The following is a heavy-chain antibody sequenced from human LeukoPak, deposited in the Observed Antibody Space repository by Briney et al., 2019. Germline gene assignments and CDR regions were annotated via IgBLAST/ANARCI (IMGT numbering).Heavy chain of an antibody. CDR3: ARVPDWTYVPDY. CDR1: GGSISSDRFY. V-gene: IGHV4-61*02. Sequence: SETLSLTCTVSGGSISSDRFYWTWVRQPAGKGLEWIGRIKSSNTNYNPSLKSRVSISLDTSTNQFSLKLSSLTAADTAVYYCARVPDWTYVPDYWAQETLVTVSS. CDR2: IKSSNT. J-gene: IGHJ4*02. D-gene: IGHD3-16*01.